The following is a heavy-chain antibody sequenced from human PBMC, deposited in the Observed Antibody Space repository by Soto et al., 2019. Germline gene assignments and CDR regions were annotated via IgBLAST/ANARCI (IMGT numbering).Heavy chain of an antibody. Sequence: QVQLQESGPGLVKPSQTLSLTCTVSGGSISSGGYYWSWIRQHPGKGLEGIGYIYYSGSTSYNPSLTSRVTISVDTSKNQFSLKLSSVTAADTAVYYCARDTYYYDSSGPPVDAFDIWGQGTMVTVSS. V-gene: IGHV4-31*03. CDR3: ARDTYYYDSSGPPVDAFDI. D-gene: IGHD3-22*01. J-gene: IGHJ3*02. CDR2: IYYSGST. CDR1: GGSISSGGYY.